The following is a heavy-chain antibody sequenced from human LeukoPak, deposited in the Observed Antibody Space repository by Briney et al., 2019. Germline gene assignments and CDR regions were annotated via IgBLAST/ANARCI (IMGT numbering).Heavy chain of an antibody. V-gene: IGHV3-64*01. CDR2: ISSNGGST. CDR1: GFTFSRYA. D-gene: IGHD4-17*01. CDR3: AREDYGSDFDY. Sequence: GGSLRLSCAASGFTFSRYAMHWVRQAPGKGLEYVSAISSNGGSTYYANSVKGRFTISRDNSKNTLYLQMGSLRAEDMAVYYCAREDYGSDFDYWGQGTLVTVSS. J-gene: IGHJ4*02.